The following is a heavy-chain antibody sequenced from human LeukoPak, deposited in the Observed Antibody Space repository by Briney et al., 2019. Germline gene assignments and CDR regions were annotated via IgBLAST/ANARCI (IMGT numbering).Heavy chain of an antibody. D-gene: IGHD1-26*01. CDR2: INHSGST. V-gene: IGHV4-34*01. CDR1: GGSFSGYY. Sequence: SETLSLTCAVYGGSFSGYYWSWIRQPPGKGLEWIGEINHSGSTNYNPSLKSRVTISVDTSKNQFSLKLSSVTAADTAVYYCAGGRELPGNWFDPWGQGTLVTVSS. J-gene: IGHJ5*02. CDR3: AGGRELPGNWFDP.